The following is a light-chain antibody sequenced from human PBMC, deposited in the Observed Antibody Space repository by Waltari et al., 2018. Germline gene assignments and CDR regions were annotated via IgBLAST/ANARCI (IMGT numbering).Light chain of an antibody. Sequence: DIQMTQSPSPLSASVGDRVTITCRASKHISNYLNWYQQRPGKAPKLLIYAVSSLPTGVPSRFSGSGSGTDFTLTISSLQPEDFAIYFCQQSYSHPRTFGPGTRVDVK. V-gene: IGKV1-39*01. CDR2: AVS. CDR3: QQSYSHPRT. CDR1: KHISNY. J-gene: IGKJ3*01.